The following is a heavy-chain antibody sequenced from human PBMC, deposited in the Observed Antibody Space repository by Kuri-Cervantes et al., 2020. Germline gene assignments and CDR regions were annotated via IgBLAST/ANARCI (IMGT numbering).Heavy chain of an antibody. V-gene: IGHV4-34*01. CDR2: INHSGST. J-gene: IGHJ4*02. CDR1: GGSFSGYY. CDR3: ARVSPGSGFDY. Sequence: SETLSLTCAVYGGSFSGYYWSWIRQPPGKGLEWIGEINHSGSTNHNPSHKSRVTISVDTSKNQFSLQLNSVTPEDTAVYYCARVSPGSGFDYWGQGTLVTVSS. D-gene: IGHD2-15*01.